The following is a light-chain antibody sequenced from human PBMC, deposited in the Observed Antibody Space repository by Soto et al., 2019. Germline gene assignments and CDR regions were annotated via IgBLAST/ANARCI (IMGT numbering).Light chain of an antibody. CDR3: AAWDDSLNGYV. CDR2: SNN. Sequence: QSVLAQPPSASGTPGQRITISCSGSSSNIGSNTVTWYRQLPGTAPKLLIYSNNQRPSGVPDRISGSKSGTSASLAISGLQSEDEADYYCAAWDDSLNGYVFGTGTKLTVL. V-gene: IGLV1-44*01. CDR1: SSNIGSNT. J-gene: IGLJ1*01.